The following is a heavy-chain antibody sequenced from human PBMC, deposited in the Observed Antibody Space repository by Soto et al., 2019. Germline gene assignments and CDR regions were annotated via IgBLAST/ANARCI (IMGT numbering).Heavy chain of an antibody. CDR1: GFTFDDYA. V-gene: IGHV3-9*01. CDR3: ARTTPGPGAHGAFDI. Sequence: PGGSLRLSCAASGFTFDDYAMHWVRQAPGKGLEWVSGISWNSGSIGYADSVKGRFTISRDNAKNSLYLQMNSLRAEDTALYYCARTTPGPGAHGAFDIWGQGTMVTVSS. CDR2: ISWNSGSI. D-gene: IGHD4-17*01. J-gene: IGHJ3*02.